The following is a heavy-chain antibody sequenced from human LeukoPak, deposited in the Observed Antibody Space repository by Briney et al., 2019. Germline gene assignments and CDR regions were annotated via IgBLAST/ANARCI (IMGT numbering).Heavy chain of an antibody. CDR1: GGSFSGYY. J-gene: IGHJ3*01. CDR3: ARGGIVVVAGGGAFDV. V-gene: IGHV4-34*01. Sequence: SETLSLTCAVYGGSFSGYYWSWIRQPPGKGLEWIGEINHSGSTNYNPSLKSRVTISVDTSKNQFSLKLSSVTAADTAVYYCARGGIVVVAGGGAFDVWGQGTVVTVSS. CDR2: INHSGST. D-gene: IGHD2-21*02.